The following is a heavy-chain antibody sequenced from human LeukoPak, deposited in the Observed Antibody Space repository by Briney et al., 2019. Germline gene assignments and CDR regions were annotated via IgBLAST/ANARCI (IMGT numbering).Heavy chain of an antibody. CDR2: IYYSGST. D-gene: IGHD3-22*01. J-gene: IGHJ4*02. CDR3: ASLVVDPYYFDY. V-gene: IGHV4-59*01. CDR1: GGSISSYY. Sequence: SETLSLTCTVSGGSISSYYWSWIRQPPGKGLEWIGYIYYSGSTNYNPSLKSRVTISVDTSKNQFSLKLSSVTAADTAVYYCASLVVDPYYFDYWGQGTLVTVSS.